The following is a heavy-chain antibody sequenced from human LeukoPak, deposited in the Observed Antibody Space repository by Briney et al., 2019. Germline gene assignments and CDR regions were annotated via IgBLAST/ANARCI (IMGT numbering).Heavy chain of an antibody. J-gene: IGHJ4*02. D-gene: IGHD4-17*01. CDR2: VRSGGTDK. CDR3: AKDRDDYGDDC. CDR1: GFTFNNFG. V-gene: IGHV3-30*02. Sequence: GGSLRLSCAASGFTFNNFGMHWIRQAPGKGLELVALVRSGGTDKYYADSVKGRFTISRDNSENMVYLQMNSLRVEDTAVYYCAKDRDDYGDDCWGQGILVTVST.